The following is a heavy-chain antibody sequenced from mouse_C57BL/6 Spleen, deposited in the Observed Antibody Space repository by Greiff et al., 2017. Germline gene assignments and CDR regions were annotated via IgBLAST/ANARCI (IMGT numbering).Heavy chain of an antibody. CDR1: GYTFTSYW. CDR2: IDPSDSYT. V-gene: IGHV1-69*01. Sequence: QVQLQQPGAELVMPGASVKLSCKASGYTFTSYWMHWVKQRPGQGLEWIGEIDPSDSYTNYNQKFKGKSTLTVDKSSSTAYMQLSSLTSEDSAVYYCARDSTVVATDYAMDYWGQGTSVTVSS. J-gene: IGHJ4*01. CDR3: ARDSTVVATDYAMDY. D-gene: IGHD1-1*01.